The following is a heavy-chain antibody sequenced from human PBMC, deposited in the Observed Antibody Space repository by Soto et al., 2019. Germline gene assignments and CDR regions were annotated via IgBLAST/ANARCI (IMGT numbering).Heavy chain of an antibody. Sequence: QVQLVQSGAEVKKPGASVKVSCKASGYTFTSYGISWVRQAPGQGLEWMGWISAYNGNTNYAQKLQGRVTMTTDTSTSTADMELRSLRSDDTAVYYCARDDRQRRELPYYFDYWGQGTLVTVSS. CDR2: ISAYNGNT. D-gene: IGHD6-25*01. CDR3: ARDDRQRRELPYYFDY. J-gene: IGHJ4*02. V-gene: IGHV1-18*01. CDR1: GYTFTSYG.